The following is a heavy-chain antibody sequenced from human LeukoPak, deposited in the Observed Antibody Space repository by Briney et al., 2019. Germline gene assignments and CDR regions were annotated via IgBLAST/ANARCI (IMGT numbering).Heavy chain of an antibody. Sequence: ETLSLTCTVSGGSISSYYWSWVRQAPGKGLEWVSFIYSDNTHYSYSVKGRFTISRDNSKNTLYLQMNSLRAEDTAVYYCARRAGAYSHPYDYWGQGTLVTVSS. CDR3: ARRAGAYSHPYDY. J-gene: IGHJ4*02. V-gene: IGHV3-53*01. CDR1: GGSISSYY. D-gene: IGHD4/OR15-4a*01. CDR2: IYSDNT.